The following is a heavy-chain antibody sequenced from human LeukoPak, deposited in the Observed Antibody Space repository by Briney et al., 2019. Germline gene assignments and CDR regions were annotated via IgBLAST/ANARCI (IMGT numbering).Heavy chain of an antibody. D-gene: IGHD2/OR15-2a*01. CDR2: INGGGDNT. J-gene: IGHJ5*02. CDR1: GVIISSYA. V-gene: IGHV3-23*01. Sequence: PGGSLRLSCAASGVIISSYAMSWVRQAPGKGGEWGSAINGGGDNTYYADFVKGRFTISRENSKSTVYLQMNSLRTEDTAVYYCAKDRVSPRFNWFDPWGQGTLVTVSS. CDR3: AKDRVSPRFNWFDP.